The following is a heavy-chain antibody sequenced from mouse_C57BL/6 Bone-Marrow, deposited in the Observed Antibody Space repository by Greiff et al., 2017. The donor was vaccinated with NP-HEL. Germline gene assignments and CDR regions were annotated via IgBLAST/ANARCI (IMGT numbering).Heavy chain of an antibody. CDR1: GYAFSSSW. Sequence: QVQLKQSGPELVKPGASVKISCKASGYAFSSSWINWVKQRPGKGLEWIGRIYPGDGDTNYNGKFKGKATLTADKSSSTAYMQLSSLTSEDSAVYFCARIYYDYHWGQGTTLTVSS. CDR3: ARIYYDYH. D-gene: IGHD2-4*01. CDR2: IYPGDGDT. J-gene: IGHJ2*01. V-gene: IGHV1-82*01.